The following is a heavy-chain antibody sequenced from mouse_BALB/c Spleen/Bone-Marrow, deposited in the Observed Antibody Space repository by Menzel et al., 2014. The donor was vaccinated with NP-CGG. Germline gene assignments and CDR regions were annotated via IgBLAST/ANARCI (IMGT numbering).Heavy chain of an antibody. J-gene: IGHJ1*01. CDR1: GYTFTSYW. Sequence: VKLMESGAELAKPGASVKMSCKASGYTFTSYWKHWVKQRPGQGLEWIGYINPSTGYTEYNQKFKDKATLTADKSSSTAYMQLSSLTSEDSAVYYCARDWYFDVWGAGTTVTVSS. CDR3: ARDWYFDV. CDR2: INPSTGYT. V-gene: IGHV1-7*01.